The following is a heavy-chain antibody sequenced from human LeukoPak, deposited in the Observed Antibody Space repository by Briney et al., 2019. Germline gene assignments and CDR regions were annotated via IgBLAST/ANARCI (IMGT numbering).Heavy chain of an antibody. Sequence: SETLSLTCTVSGGSISSYYWSWIRQPPGKGLEWIGYIYYSGSTNYNPSLKSRVTISVDTSKNQFSLKLSSVTAADMAVYYCARAITGYSSSWYDYWGQGTLVTVSS. V-gene: IGHV4-59*01. CDR2: IYYSGST. D-gene: IGHD6-13*01. CDR1: GGSISSYY. CDR3: ARAITGYSSSWYDY. J-gene: IGHJ4*02.